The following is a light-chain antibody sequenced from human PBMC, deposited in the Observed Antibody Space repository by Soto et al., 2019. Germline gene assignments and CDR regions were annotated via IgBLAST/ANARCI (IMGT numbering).Light chain of an antibody. J-gene: IGKJ4*01. V-gene: IGKV1-5*01. CDR2: EAS. CDR1: QSISSY. Sequence: DIQMTQSPSTLSASVGERVTLTCRPSQSISSYLAWYQQKPGQAPSLLLYEASTRDSGVPARFSGGGSGTEFTLTISSLQPDDFAAYYCQQYNSYPLTFGGGTKVDIK. CDR3: QQYNSYPLT.